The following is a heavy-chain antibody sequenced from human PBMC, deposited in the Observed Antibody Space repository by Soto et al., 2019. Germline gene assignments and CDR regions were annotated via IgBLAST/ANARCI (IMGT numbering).Heavy chain of an antibody. J-gene: IGHJ3*02. Sequence: QLHLVQSGAVVKKPGASVTVSCSASGYPVTAYYMHWVRQAPGRGLEWMGGINPATGAAKYTQTFQGRVTMTRDTSTSTVFMELSGLTSEDTAVFYCARGGGVGVAGSXXXDMWGQXTLVTVSS. D-gene: IGHD3-3*01. CDR2: INPATGAA. CDR1: GYPVTAYY. CDR3: ARGGGVGVAGSXXXDM. V-gene: IGHV1-2*02.